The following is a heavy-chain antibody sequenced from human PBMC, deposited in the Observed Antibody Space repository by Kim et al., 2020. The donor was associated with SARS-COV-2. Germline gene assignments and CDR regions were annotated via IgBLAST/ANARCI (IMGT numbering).Heavy chain of an antibody. CDR2: IYYSGST. V-gene: IGHV4-61*01. J-gene: IGHJ4*02. Sequence: SETLSLTCTVSGGSVSSGSYYWSWIRQPPGKGLEWIGYIYYSGSTNYNPSLKSRVTISVDTSKNQFSLKLSSVTAADTAVYYCARINSLGEHSSGPKGPLYWGQGTLVTVSS. D-gene: IGHD3-22*01. CDR1: GGSVSSGSYY. CDR3: ARINSLGEHSSGPKGPLY.